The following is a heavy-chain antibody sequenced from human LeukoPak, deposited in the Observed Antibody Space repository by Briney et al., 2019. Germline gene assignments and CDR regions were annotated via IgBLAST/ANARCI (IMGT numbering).Heavy chain of an antibody. CDR2: INHSGST. CDR1: GGSFSGYY. D-gene: IGHD2-2*02. CDR3: ARQRDTASVGAFDT. J-gene: IGHJ3*02. V-gene: IGHV4-34*01. Sequence: SETLSLTCAVYGGSFSGYYWSWIRQPPGKGLERIGEINHSGSTNYNPSLKSRVTISVDTSKNQFSLKLSSVTAADTAVYYCARQRDTASVGAFDTWGQGTMVIVSP.